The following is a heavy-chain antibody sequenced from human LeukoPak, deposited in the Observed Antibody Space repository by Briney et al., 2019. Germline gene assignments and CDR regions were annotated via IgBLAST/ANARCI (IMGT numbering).Heavy chain of an antibody. CDR2: ISYDGNNK. CDR1: GFTVSSNY. V-gene: IGHV3-30-3*01. J-gene: IGHJ4*02. Sequence: GGSLRLSCAASGFTVSSNYMSWVRQAPGKGLEWVAVISYDGNNKYSADFVKGRFTISRDNSKNTLYLQLNSLRLEDTAVYYCARAKGPSGLDYWGQGTLVTVSS. CDR3: ARAKGPSGLDY.